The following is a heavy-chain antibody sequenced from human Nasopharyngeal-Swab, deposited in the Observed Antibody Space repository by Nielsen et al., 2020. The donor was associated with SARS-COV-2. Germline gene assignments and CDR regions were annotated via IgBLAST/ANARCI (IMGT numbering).Heavy chain of an antibody. CDR2: ISYDGSHE. CDR1: GFTFSSFA. V-gene: IGHV3-30*04. J-gene: IGHJ6*04. CDR3: ARDSVYNFGVFIITTSFTDV. Sequence: GESLKISCAASGFTFSSFAMHWVRQAPGKGLEWVGLISYDGSHENYADSVRGRFTISRDNSKDTVHLQMNSLRPEDTAVYYCARDSVYNFGVFIITTSFTDVWGKGTTVTVSS. D-gene: IGHD3-3*01.